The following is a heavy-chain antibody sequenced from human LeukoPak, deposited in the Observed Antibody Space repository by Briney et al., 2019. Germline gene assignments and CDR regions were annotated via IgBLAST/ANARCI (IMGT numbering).Heavy chain of an antibody. V-gene: IGHV4-59*12. CDR2: IYYSGST. D-gene: IGHD3-3*01. J-gene: IGHJ4*02. CDR3: AGTYYDFWSGYYRPHYFDY. Sequence: SETLSHTCTVSGGSISNYYWSWIRQPPGKGLEWIGYIYYSGSTNYNPSLRSRVTISLDTSKNQFSLKLSSVTAADTAVYYCAGTYYDFWSGYYRPHYFDYWGQGTLVTVSS. CDR1: GGSISNYY.